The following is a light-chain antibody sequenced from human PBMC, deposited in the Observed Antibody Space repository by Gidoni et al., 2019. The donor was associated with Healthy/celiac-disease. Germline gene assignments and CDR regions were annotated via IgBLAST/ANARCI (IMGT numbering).Light chain of an antibody. V-gene: IGKV1-39*01. Sequence: IQMTQTPSSLSASVGDRVTITCRASQSISSYLYWYQQKPGKAPKLLIYAASSWQSGVPARFSGSGSGTDFTLTISSLQPEDFATYYCQQSYSTPRTFGGGTKVEIK. CDR2: AAS. CDR3: QQSYSTPRT. CDR1: QSISSY. J-gene: IGKJ4*01.